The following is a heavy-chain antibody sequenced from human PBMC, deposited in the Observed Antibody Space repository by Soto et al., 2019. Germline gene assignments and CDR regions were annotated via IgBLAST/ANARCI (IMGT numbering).Heavy chain of an antibody. CDR1: GGTFSSYA. Sequence: ASVKVSCKASGGTFSSYAISWVRQAPGQGLEWMGRIIPILGIANYAQKFQGRVTITADKSTSTAYMELSSLRSEDTAVYYCAREPHYYGSGSYYDYWGQGTLVTVSS. CDR2: IIPILGIA. J-gene: IGHJ4*02. D-gene: IGHD3-10*01. V-gene: IGHV1-69*04. CDR3: AREPHYYGSGSYYDY.